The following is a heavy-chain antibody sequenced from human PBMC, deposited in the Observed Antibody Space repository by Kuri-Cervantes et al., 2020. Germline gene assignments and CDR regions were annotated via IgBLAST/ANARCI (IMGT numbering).Heavy chain of an antibody. D-gene: IGHD3-3*01. Sequence: LSLTCAASGFTFSDYYMSWIRQAPGKGLEWVSYISSSGSTIYYAGSVKGRFTISRDNAKNSLYLQMNSLRAEDTAVYYCARGLSDFWSGYYSYYYYMDVWGKGTTVTVSS. CDR2: ISSSGSTI. CDR3: ARGLSDFWSGYYSYYYYMDV. J-gene: IGHJ6*03. V-gene: IGHV3-11*01. CDR1: GFTFSDYY.